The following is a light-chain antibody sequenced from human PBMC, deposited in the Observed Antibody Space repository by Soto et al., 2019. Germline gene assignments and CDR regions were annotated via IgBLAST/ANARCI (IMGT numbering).Light chain of an antibody. V-gene: IGKV1-17*03. J-gene: IGKJ4*01. CDR1: QDISNY. CDR3: QQYGSSPLGT. Sequence: DIQMTQSPSAMSASLGDRVTITCRASQDISNYLAWFQQKRGKVPKRLMYVASSLQGGVPSRFSGSGSGTDSTLTISRLEPEDFAVYYCQQYGSSPLGTFGGGTKVDIK. CDR2: VAS.